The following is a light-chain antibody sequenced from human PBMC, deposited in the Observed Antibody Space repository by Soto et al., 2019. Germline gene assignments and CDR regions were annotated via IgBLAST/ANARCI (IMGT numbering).Light chain of an antibody. V-gene: IGKV3-11*01. CDR1: PSVSSY. J-gene: IGKJ1*01. CDR3: QQRINWPWT. CDR2: DAS. Sequence: EIVLTQSPATLSLSPGERATLSCRASPSVSSYLAWYQQKPGQAPRLLIYDASNRATGIPARFCGSGSGTDFTLSISSLEPDDFSVYYCQQRINWPWTFGQGTKVEIK.